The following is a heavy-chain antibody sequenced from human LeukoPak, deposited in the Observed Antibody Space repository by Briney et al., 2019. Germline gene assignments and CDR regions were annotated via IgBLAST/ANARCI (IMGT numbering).Heavy chain of an antibody. V-gene: IGHV1-69*13. CDR1: GGTFSSYA. J-gene: IGHJ3*02. D-gene: IGHD6-19*01. CDR2: IIPIFGTA. CDR3: ARGRVGAVAILGAFDI. Sequence: SVKVSCKASGGTFSSYAISWVRQAPGQGLEWMGGIIPIFGTANYAQKFQGRVTITADESTSTAYMELSSLRSEDTAVYYCARGRVGAVAILGAFDIWGQGTMVTVSS.